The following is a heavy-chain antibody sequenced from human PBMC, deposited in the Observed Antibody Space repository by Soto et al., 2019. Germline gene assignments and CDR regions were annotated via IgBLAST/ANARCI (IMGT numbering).Heavy chain of an antibody. V-gene: IGHV1-18*01. CDR1: GYTFTSDG. D-gene: IGHD3-22*01. Sequence: ASVKVACKASGYTFTSDGISWVRQTRGKGLEWMGWISAYNGNTNYAQKLQGRVTMTTDTSTSTAYMELRSLRSDDTAVYYCARDNYDSSGYYYEYLDYWGQRTLVTVSS. J-gene: IGHJ4*02. CDR2: ISAYNGNT. CDR3: ARDNYDSSGYYYEYLDY.